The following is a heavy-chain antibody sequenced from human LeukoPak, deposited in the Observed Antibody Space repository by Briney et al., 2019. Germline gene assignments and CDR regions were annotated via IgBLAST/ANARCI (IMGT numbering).Heavy chain of an antibody. CDR3: ASSRRYYYGSSGYYAFDI. J-gene: IGHJ3*02. D-gene: IGHD3-22*01. V-gene: IGHV4-30-4*08. CDR1: GGSISSGDYY. Sequence: SETLSPTCTISGGSISSGDYYWSWIRQPPGKGLEWIGYIYYSGSTYYNPSLKSRVTISVDTSKIHFSLKLSSVTAADTALYYCASSRRYYYGSSGYYAFDIWGQGTMVTVSS. CDR2: IYYSGST.